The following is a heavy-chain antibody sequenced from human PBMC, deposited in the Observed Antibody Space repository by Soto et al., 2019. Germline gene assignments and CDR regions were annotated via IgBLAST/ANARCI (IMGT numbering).Heavy chain of an antibody. Sequence: QVQLVQSGAEVKKPGASVKVSCKASGYTFTSYYMHWVRQAPGQGLEWMGIINPSGGSTSYAQKFQGRVTMTRDTSTSTVYMELSSLRSEATAVYYCARDPGTMVRGIPFDYWGQGTLVTVSS. CDR1: GYTFTSYY. J-gene: IGHJ4*02. V-gene: IGHV1-46*03. D-gene: IGHD3-10*01. CDR2: INPSGGST. CDR3: ARDPGTMVRGIPFDY.